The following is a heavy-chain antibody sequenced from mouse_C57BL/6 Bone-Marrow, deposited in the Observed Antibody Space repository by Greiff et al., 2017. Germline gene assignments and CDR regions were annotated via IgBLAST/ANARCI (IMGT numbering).Heavy chain of an antibody. Sequence: EVMLVESGEGLVKPGGSLKLSCAASGFTFSSYAMSWVRQTPEKRLEWVAYISSGGDYIYYADTVKGRFTISRDNARNTLYLQMSSLKSEDTAMYYCTRDYLSSYYYGSSPYAMDYWGQGTSVTVSS. CDR2: ISSGGDYI. CDR1: GFTFSSYA. V-gene: IGHV5-9-1*02. D-gene: IGHD1-1*01. J-gene: IGHJ4*01. CDR3: TRDYLSSYYYGSSPYAMDY.